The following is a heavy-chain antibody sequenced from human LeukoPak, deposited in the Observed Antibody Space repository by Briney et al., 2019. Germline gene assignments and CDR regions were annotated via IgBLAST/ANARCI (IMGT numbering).Heavy chain of an antibody. V-gene: IGHV5-51*01. CDR2: IYPGDSDT. CDR3: ARHGRITGYSSSWSLNWFDP. J-gene: IGHJ5*02. Sequence: GESLKISCKGSGYSFTSYWIGWVRQMPGKGLEWMGIIYPGDSDTRYSPSFQGQVTISADKSISTAYLQWSSLKASDTAMYYCARHGRITGYSSSWSLNWFDPWGQGTLVTVSS. CDR1: GYSFTSYW. D-gene: IGHD6-13*01.